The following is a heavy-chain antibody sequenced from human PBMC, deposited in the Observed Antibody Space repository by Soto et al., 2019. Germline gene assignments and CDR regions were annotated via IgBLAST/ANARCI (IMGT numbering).Heavy chain of an antibody. CDR3: AREIAAAGATYFHMDV. D-gene: IGHD6-13*01. V-gene: IGHV4-59*01. Sequence: SPGKGLEWIGYTFHSGSTNYNPSLKSRVTMSADTSKNQFSLELNSVTAADAAVYFCAREIAAAGATYFHMDVLVKWTSVT. CDR2: TFHSGST. J-gene: IGHJ6*03.